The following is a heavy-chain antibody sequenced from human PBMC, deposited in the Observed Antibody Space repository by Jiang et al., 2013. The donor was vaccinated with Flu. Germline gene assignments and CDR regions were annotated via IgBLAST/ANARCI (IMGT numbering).Heavy chain of an antibody. V-gene: IGHV5-51*01. Sequence: GAEVKKPGESLKISCKGSGYSFTSYWIGWVRQMPGKGLEWMGIIYPGDSDTRYSPSFQGQVTISADKSISTAYLQWGSLKASDTAMYYCARLLAVATNYFDYWGQGTLVTVSS. CDR3: ARLLAVATNYFDY. J-gene: IGHJ4*02. CDR1: GYSFTSYW. CDR2: IYPGDSDT. D-gene: IGHD6-19*01.